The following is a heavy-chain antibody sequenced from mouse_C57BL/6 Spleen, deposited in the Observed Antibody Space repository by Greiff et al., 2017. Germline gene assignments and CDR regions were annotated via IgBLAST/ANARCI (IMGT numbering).Heavy chain of an antibody. CDR2: IHPNSGST. CDR1: GYTFTSYW. V-gene: IGHV1-64*01. CDR3: ARLGIAY. D-gene: IGHD4-1*01. J-gene: IGHJ2*01. Sequence: QVHVKQSGAELVKPGASVKLSCKASGYTFTSYWMHWVKQRPGQGLEWIGMIHPNSGSTNYNEKFKSKATLTVDKSSSTAYMQLSSLTSEDSAVYYCARLGIAYWGQGTTLTVSS.